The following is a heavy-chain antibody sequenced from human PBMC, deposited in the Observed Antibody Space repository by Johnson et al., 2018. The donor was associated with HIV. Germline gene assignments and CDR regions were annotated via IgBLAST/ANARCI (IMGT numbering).Heavy chain of an antibody. V-gene: IGHV3-30-3*01. CDR1: GFTFSSYA. D-gene: IGHD6-6*01. CDR2: ISYDGSNK. Sequence: QVQLVESGGGVVQPGRSLRLSCAASGFTFSSYAMHWVRQAPGKGLEWVAVISYDGSNKYYADSVKGRFTISRDNSKNTLYLQMKRLRAEDTAVYYCASDSDSRYACDMWGEGKMVTVSS. J-gene: IGHJ3*02. CDR3: ASDSDSRYACDM.